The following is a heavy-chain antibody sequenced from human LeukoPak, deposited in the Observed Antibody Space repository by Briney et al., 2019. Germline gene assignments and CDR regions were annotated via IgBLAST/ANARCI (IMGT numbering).Heavy chain of an antibody. CDR3: ARTAHNYGGGAFDI. J-gene: IGHJ3*02. V-gene: IGHV3-13*01. Sequence: PGGSLRLSCAASGFTFSSYDMHWVRQATGKGLEWVSAIGTAGDTYYPGSVKGRFTISRENAKNSLYLQMNSLRAGDTAVYYCARTAHNYGGGAFDIWGQGTMVTVSS. CDR2: IGTAGDT. CDR1: GFTFSSYD. D-gene: IGHD4-23*01.